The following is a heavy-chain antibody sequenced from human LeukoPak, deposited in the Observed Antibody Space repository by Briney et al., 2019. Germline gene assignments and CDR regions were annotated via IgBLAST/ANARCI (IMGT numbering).Heavy chain of an antibody. Sequence: GGYLRLSSSASGFTFSSYSMNWVRQAPGKGLEWVLTISGSGGSTYYADSVKGRFTISRDNSKTTMYLQMNSLRAEDTAVYYCAKESDCSGGTCYGGFDPWGQGTLVTVSS. D-gene: IGHD2-15*01. CDR2: ISGSGGST. CDR1: GFTFSSYS. CDR3: AKESDCSGGTCYGGFDP. V-gene: IGHV3-23*01. J-gene: IGHJ5*02.